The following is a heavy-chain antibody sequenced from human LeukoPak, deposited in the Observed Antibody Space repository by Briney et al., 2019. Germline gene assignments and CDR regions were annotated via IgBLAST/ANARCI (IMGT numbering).Heavy chain of an antibody. CDR2: IIPIFGTA. D-gene: IGHD2-2*01. V-gene: IGHV1-69*13. Sequence: SVKVSCKASGGTFISYAISWVRQAPGQGLEWMGGIIPIFGTANYAQKFQGRVTITADESTSTAYVELSSLRSEDTAVYYCAGYCSSTSCHPGEYYYGMDVWGQGTTVTVSS. CDR3: AGYCSSTSCHPGEYYYGMDV. J-gene: IGHJ6*02. CDR1: GGTFISYA.